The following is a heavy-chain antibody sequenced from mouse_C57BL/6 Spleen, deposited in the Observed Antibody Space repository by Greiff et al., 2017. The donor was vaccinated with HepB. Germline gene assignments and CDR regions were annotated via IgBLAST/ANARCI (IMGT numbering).Heavy chain of an antibody. CDR3: ARWGGNYSYYYAMDY. V-gene: IGHV1-39*01. Sequence: VQLKESGPELVKPGASVKISCKASGYSFTDYNMNWVKQSNGKSLEWIGVINPNYGTTSYNQKFKGKATLTVDQSSSTAYMQLNSLTSEDSAVYYCARWGGNYSYYYAMDYWGQGTSVTVSS. CDR2: INPNYGTT. CDR1: GYSFTDYN. J-gene: IGHJ4*01. D-gene: IGHD2-1*01.